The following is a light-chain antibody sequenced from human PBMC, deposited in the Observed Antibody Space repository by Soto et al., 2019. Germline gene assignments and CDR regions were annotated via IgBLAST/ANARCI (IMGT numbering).Light chain of an antibody. J-gene: IGLJ3*02. CDR2: EVS. CDR3: SSYTSSSTLCV. Sequence: QSALTQPASVSGSPGQSITISCSGTSSDVGSYDHVAWYQQFPGKTPKLMIYEVSNRPSGVSNRFSGSKSGNTASLTISGLQAEDEADYYCSSYTSSSTLCVFGGGTKLTVL. CDR1: SSDVGSYDH. V-gene: IGLV2-14*01.